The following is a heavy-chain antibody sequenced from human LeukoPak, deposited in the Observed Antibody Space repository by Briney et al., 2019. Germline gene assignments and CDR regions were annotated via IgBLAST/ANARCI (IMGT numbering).Heavy chain of an antibody. CDR2: ISSSSSYI. J-gene: IGHJ6*03. Sequence: PGGSLRLSCAASGFTFSSYSMNWVRQAPGKGLEWVSSISSSSSYIFYADSVKGRFTISRDNAKNSLYLQVNRLRAEDTAIYYCARDLVGSITMDVWGKGTTVTVSS. CDR1: GFTFSSYS. V-gene: IGHV3-21*01. CDR3: ARDLVGSITMDV. D-gene: IGHD5-12*01.